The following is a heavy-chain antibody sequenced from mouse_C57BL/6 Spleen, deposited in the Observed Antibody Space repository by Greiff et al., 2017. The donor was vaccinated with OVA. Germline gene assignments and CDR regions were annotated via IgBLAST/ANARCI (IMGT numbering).Heavy chain of an antibody. CDR2: INPNYGTT. CDR1: GYSFTDYN. J-gene: IGHJ3*01. CDR3: ARPTYYGNYGFAY. Sequence: LVESGPELVKPGASVKISCKASGYSFTDYNMNWVKQSHGKSLEWIGVINPNYGTTSYNQKFKGKATLTVDQSSSTAYMQLNSLTSEDSAVYYYARPTYYGNYGFAYWGQGTLVTVSA. V-gene: IGHV1-39*01. D-gene: IGHD2-10*01.